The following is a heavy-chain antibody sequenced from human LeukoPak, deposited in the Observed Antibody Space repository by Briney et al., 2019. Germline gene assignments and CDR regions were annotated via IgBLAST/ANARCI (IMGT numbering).Heavy chain of an antibody. CDR3: ARQPALRVDYYYGMDV. Sequence: PSETLSLTCAVSGASIISSSCYWGWVRQPPGKGLEWIGAIYYTGNIHFNLSLKSRLTISVDTSKNQFSLKLDSVTAADTAVYYCARQPALRVDYYYGMDVWGQGTTVTVSS. CDR2: IYYTGNI. D-gene: IGHD2-15*01. J-gene: IGHJ6*02. V-gene: IGHV4-39*01. CDR1: GASIISSSCY.